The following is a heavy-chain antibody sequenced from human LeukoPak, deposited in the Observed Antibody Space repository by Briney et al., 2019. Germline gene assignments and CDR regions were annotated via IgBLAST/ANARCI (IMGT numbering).Heavy chain of an antibody. CDR3: ARDDSSGYDY. J-gene: IGHJ4*02. V-gene: IGHV3-23*01. CDR2: ISGSGNST. CDR1: GLTFSGSA. D-gene: IGHD3-22*01. Sequence: PGGSLRLSCAASGLTFSGSAMSWVRQAPGKGLEWVSLISGSGNSTYYADSVKGRFTISRDNSKNTLYLQMNSLRAEDTAVYYCARDDSSGYDYWGQGTLVTVSS.